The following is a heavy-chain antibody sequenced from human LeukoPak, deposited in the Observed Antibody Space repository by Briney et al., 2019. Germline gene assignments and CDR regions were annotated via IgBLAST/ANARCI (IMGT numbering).Heavy chain of an antibody. Sequence: ASVKVSCKASGYTFTSYGISWVRQAPGQGLEWMGWISAYNGNTNYAQKVQGKVTMTTDTSTSTAYMELRSLRSEDTAVYYCATDFVPYDSSGYYLLDYWGQGTLVTVSS. CDR1: GYTFTSYG. CDR3: ATDFVPYDSSGYYLLDY. J-gene: IGHJ4*02. V-gene: IGHV1-18*01. D-gene: IGHD3-22*01. CDR2: ISAYNGNT.